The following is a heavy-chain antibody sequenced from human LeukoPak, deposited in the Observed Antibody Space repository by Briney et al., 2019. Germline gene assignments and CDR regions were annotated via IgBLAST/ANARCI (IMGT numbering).Heavy chain of an antibody. CDR3: AKDGLRVEGCSSTSCYYDYYYYYMDV. V-gene: IGHV3-11*01. J-gene: IGHJ6*03. Sequence: GGSLRLSCAASGFTFSDYYMSWIRQAPGKGLEWVSYICDSGRTIYYADSVKGRFTISRDNAKNSVYLQMNNLGAEDTALYYCAKDGLRVEGCSSTSCYYDYYYYYMDVWGKGTTVTVSS. CDR2: ICDSGRTI. D-gene: IGHD2-2*01. CDR1: GFTFSDYY.